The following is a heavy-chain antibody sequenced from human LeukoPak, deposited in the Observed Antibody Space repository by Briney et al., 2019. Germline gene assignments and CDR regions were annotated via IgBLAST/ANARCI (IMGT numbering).Heavy chain of an antibody. CDR1: GGSISSSSYY. CDR3: ARLSAHIPAPPDY. J-gene: IGHJ4*02. D-gene: IGHD2-2*01. Sequence: SETLSLTCTVSGGSISSSSYYWGWIRQPPGKGLEWIGSIYYSGSTYYNPSLKSRVTISVDTSKNQFSLTLTSVTAADTAIYFCARLSAHIPAPPDYWGQGTLVSVSS. CDR2: IYYSGST. V-gene: IGHV4-39*01.